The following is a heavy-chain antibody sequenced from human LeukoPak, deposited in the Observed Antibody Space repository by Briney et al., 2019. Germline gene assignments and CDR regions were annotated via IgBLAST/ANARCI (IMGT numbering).Heavy chain of an antibody. CDR2: ISDSGSTI. CDR3: AGGPQYTGSFPF. J-gene: IGHJ4*02. D-gene: IGHD1-26*01. CDR1: GFTFSSFE. V-gene: IGHV3-48*03. Sequence: GGSLRLSCAASGFTFSSFEMTWVRQAPGKGLEWVSYISDSGSTIKDADSVKGRFTISRDNAKNSLYLQMNSPRAEDTALYYCAGGPQYTGSFPFWGQGTLVTVSS.